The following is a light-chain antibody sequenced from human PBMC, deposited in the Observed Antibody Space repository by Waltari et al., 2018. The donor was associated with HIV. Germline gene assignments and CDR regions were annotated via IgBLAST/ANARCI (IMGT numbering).Light chain of an antibody. V-gene: IGLV3-21*02. J-gene: IGLJ3*02. CDR1: DIGPTI. CDR3: QVWDDAGGQAVWV. CDR2: DFS. Sequence: YVLTQPSSVSAAPGQTARMTWVGADIGPTIVYWYQQKSGQGPVLVIYDFSDRPAGVSGRIAGVNSGGAATLTIDRVEVGDEADYYCQVWDDAGGQAVWVFGGGTKLTVL.